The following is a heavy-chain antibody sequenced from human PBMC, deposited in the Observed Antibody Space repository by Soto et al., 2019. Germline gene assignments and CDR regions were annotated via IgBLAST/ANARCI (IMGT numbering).Heavy chain of an antibody. J-gene: IGHJ4*02. CDR1: GYTFTSYD. V-gene: IGHV1-8*01. Sequence: ASVKVSCKASGYTFTSYDVNWVRQATGQGLEWMGWMNPNSGNTGYAQKFQGRVTMTRNTSISTAYMELSSLRSEDTAVYYCGRGYSGYDYDFDYWGQGTLVTVSS. CDR3: GRGYSGYDYDFDY. CDR2: MNPNSGNT. D-gene: IGHD5-12*01.